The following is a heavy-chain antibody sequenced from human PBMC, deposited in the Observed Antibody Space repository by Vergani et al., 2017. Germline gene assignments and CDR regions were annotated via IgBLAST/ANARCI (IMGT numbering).Heavy chain of an antibody. D-gene: IGHD5-24*01. CDR1: GFTFSSYG. J-gene: IGHJ4*02. Sequence: QVQLVESGGGVVQPGRSLRLSCAASGFTFSSYGMHWVRQAPGKGLEWVAVISYDGSNKYYADSVKGRFTISRDNSKNTLYLQMNSLRAEDTAVYYCAKDRGGYNDYFDYWGQGTLVTVSS. V-gene: IGHV3-30*18. CDR3: AKDRGGYNDYFDY. CDR2: ISYDGSNK.